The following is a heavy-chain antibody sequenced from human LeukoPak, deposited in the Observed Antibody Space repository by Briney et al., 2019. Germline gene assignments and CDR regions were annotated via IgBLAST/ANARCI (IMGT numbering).Heavy chain of an antibody. V-gene: IGHV4-59*01. CDR2: IYYSGST. Sequence: SETLSLTCTVSGGSISSYYWSWIRQPPGKGLEWIGYIYYSGSTNYNPSLKSRVTISVDTSKNQFSLKLSSVTAADTAVYYSARSTYSGSYYGEDTYFDYWGQGTLVTVSS. CDR3: ARSTYSGSYYGEDTYFDY. CDR1: GGSISSYY. J-gene: IGHJ4*02. D-gene: IGHD1-26*01.